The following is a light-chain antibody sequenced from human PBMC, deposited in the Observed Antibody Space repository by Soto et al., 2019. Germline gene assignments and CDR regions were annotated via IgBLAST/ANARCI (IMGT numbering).Light chain of an antibody. Sequence: EIVMTQSPATLSVSPGESATLSCRASQSIRYNLAWYQQRPGQSPRLLIYDVSTRATGIPARFRGSGSATEFTFTISSLQSEDFAVYYCHQYSDHMYTFGQGTKLVIK. CDR1: QSIRYN. V-gene: IGKV3-15*01. J-gene: IGKJ2*01. CDR3: HQYSDHMYT. CDR2: DVS.